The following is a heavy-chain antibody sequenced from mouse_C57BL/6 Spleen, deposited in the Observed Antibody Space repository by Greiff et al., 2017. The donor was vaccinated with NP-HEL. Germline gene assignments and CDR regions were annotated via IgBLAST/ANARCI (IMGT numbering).Heavy chain of an antibody. J-gene: IGHJ2*01. CDR2: ISYSGST. Sequence: DVKLQESGPGMVKPSQSLSLTCTVTGYSITSGYDWHWIRHFPGNKLEWMGYISYSGSTNYNPSLKSRISITHDTSKNHFFLKLNSVTTEDTATYYCARGSSYYFDYWGQGTTLTVSS. D-gene: IGHD1-1*01. CDR3: ARGSSYYFDY. CDR1: GYSITSGYD. V-gene: IGHV3-1*01.